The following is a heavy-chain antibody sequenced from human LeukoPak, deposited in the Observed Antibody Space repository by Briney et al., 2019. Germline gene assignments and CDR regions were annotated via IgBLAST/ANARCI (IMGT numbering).Heavy chain of an antibody. V-gene: IGHV4-59*01. Sequence: SETLSLTCTVSGGSISSYYWSWIRQPPGKGLEWIGYIYYSGSTNYNPSLKSRVTISVDTSKNQFSLKLSSVTAADTAEYYCARGDYYYDSSGQQYYFDYWGQGTLVTVSS. CDR2: IYYSGST. D-gene: IGHD3-22*01. CDR1: GGSISSYY. CDR3: ARGDYYYDSSGQQYYFDY. J-gene: IGHJ4*02.